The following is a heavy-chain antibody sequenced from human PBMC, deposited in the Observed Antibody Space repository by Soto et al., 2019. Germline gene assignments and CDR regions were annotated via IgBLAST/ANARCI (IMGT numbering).Heavy chain of an antibody. CDR1: GFTFSSYG. CDR3: ARDGRRRLQLSGHYYYYGMDV. Sequence: PGGSLRLSCAASGFTFSSYGMHWVRQAPGKGLEWVAVIWYDGSNKYYADSVKGRFTISRDNSKNTLYLQMNSLRAEDTAVYYCARDGRRRLQLSGHYYYYGMDVWGQGTTVTVSS. CDR2: IWYDGSNK. D-gene: IGHD4-4*01. V-gene: IGHV3-33*01. J-gene: IGHJ6*02.